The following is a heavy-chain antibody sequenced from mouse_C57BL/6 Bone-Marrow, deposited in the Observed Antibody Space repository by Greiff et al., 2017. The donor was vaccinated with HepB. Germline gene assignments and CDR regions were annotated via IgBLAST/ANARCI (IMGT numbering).Heavy chain of an antibody. D-gene: IGHD4-1*01. CDR3: ARRAGDWEGYAMDY. Sequence: VQLVESGPELVKPGASVKISCKASGYTFTDYYINWVKQRPGQGLEWIGWIFPGSGSTYYNEKFKGKATLTVDKSSSTAYMLLSSLTSEDSAVYFCARRAGDWEGYAMDYWGQGTSVTVSS. J-gene: IGHJ4*01. V-gene: IGHV1-75*01. CDR1: GYTFTDYY. CDR2: IFPGSGST.